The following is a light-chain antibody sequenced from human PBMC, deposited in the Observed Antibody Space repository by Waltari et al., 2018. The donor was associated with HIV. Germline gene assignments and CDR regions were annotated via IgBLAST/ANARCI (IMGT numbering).Light chain of an antibody. J-gene: IGLJ1*01. Sequence: QSALTQPPSVSGSPGQSVTISCTGTISDVGIYNRVSWYQQPPGTAPHLIIFEVTKRPSGVPDRFSGSKSDNTASLTISGLQAEDEADYYCCSYTITNTFVFGTGTMVTVL. CDR2: EVT. CDR1: ISDVGIYNR. V-gene: IGLV2-18*02. CDR3: CSYTITNTFV.